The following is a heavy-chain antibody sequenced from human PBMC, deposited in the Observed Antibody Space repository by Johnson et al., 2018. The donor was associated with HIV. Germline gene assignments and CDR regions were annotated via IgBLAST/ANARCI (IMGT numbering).Heavy chain of an antibody. V-gene: IGHV3-30-3*01. D-gene: IGHD6-6*01. CDR1: GFTFSSYT. CDR2: ISYDGSNK. CDR3: ARDRGSSSLDAFDI. Sequence: QEKLVESGGGVVQPGRSLRLSCAASGFTFSSYTMHWVRQAPGKGLEWVAVISYDGSNKYYADSVKGRFTISRDNSKNTLYLQMNSLRAEDTAVYYCARDRGSSSLDAFDIWGQGTMVTVSS. J-gene: IGHJ3*02.